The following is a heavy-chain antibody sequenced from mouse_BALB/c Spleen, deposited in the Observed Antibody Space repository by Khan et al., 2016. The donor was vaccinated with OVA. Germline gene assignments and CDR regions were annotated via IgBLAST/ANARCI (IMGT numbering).Heavy chain of an antibody. CDR1: GFSLTSYG. J-gene: IGHJ2*01. CDR2: IWAGGGT. Sequence: VQLVESGPGLVAPSQSLSITCTVSGFSLTSYGVHWVRQPPGKGLEWLGGIWAGGGTNYNSALMSRLSISKDNSKSQVFVKMNSLQTDDTAMYYCARLEDIWGQGTTLTVSS. D-gene: IGHD1-3*01. V-gene: IGHV2-9*02. CDR3: ARLEDI.